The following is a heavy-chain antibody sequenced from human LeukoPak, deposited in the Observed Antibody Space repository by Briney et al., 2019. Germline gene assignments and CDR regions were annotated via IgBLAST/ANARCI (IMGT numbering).Heavy chain of an antibody. Sequence: GGSLRLSCAASGFTFSSYGMHWVRQAPAKGLEWVAIISYDGSNKYYADSVKGRFTISRDNSKNTLYLQMNSLRAEDTAVYYCAKVEVSVVRGVIDFDYWGQGTLVTVSS. D-gene: IGHD3-10*01. CDR1: GFTFSSYG. CDR2: ISYDGSNK. CDR3: AKVEVSVVRGVIDFDY. V-gene: IGHV3-30*18. J-gene: IGHJ4*02.